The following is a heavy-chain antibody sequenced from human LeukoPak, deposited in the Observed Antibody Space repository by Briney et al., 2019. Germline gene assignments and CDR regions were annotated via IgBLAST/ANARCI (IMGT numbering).Heavy chain of an antibody. J-gene: IGHJ4*02. CDR1: GGSISSYY. CDR3: ARAMSIAARLQTIFDY. Sequence: SETLSLTCTVSGGSISSYYWSWLRQPAGKGLEWIGRIYTSGSTNYNPSLKSRVTISVDTSKNQFSLKLSSVTAADTAVYYCARAMSIAARLQTIFDYWGQGTLVTVSS. V-gene: IGHV4-4*07. CDR2: IYTSGST. D-gene: IGHD6-6*01.